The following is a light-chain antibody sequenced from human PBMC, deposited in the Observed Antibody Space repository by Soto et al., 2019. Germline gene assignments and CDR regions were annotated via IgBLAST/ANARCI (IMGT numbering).Light chain of an antibody. Sequence: QSALTQPRSVSGSPGQSVTISCTGSSSDVGGYNFVSWYQQHPGKAPKVIIHDVTRRPSGVPDRFSGSKSGNTASLTISGLQAEDEADYYCCSYAGSDIRVFGGGTKVTVL. CDR3: CSYAGSDIRV. V-gene: IGLV2-11*01. CDR1: SSDVGGYNF. CDR2: DVT. J-gene: IGLJ3*02.